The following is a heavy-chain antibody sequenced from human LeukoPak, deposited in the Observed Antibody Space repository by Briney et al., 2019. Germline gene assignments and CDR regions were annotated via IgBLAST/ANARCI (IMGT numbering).Heavy chain of an antibody. CDR3: ARGSSSGWYWDYFDY. J-gene: IGHJ4*02. D-gene: IGHD6-19*01. CDR2: IYSGGST. Sequence: PGGSLRLSCAASGFTVSSNYMSWVRQAPGKGLEWVSVIYSGGSTYYADSVKGRFTISRDNSKNTLYLQMNSLRAEDTAVYYCARGSSSGWYWDYFDYWAREPRSPSPQ. CDR1: GFTVSSNY. V-gene: IGHV3-66*01.